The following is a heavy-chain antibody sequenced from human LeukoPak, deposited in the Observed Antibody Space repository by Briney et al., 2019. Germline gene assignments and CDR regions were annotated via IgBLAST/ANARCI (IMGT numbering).Heavy chain of an antibody. Sequence: SETLSLTCTVSGGSISSYYWSWIRQPPGKGLEWIGYIYYSGSTNYNPSLKSRVTISVDTSKNQFSLKLSSVTAADTAVYYCARDRDFWSGYYYMDVWGKGTTVTVSS. V-gene: IGHV4-59*01. CDR2: IYYSGST. CDR3: ARDRDFWSGYYYMDV. D-gene: IGHD3-3*01. J-gene: IGHJ6*03. CDR1: GGSISSYY.